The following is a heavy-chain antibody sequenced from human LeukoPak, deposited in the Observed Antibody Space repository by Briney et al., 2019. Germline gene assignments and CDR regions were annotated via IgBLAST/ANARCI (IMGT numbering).Heavy chain of an antibody. J-gene: IGHJ4*02. Sequence: ASVKVSFKASGYTFTAYCLHWVRQAPGQGREWMGWIDSNTGDTKYTQKFQGRVSMTRDTSFNTAYMELSRLTSDDTAVYYCARDRSITEKYTGRYFHDYWGQGSLVTVSS. CDR3: ARDRSITEKYTGRYFHDY. CDR1: GYTFTAYC. CDR2: IDSNTGDT. D-gene: IGHD1-26*01. V-gene: IGHV1-2*02.